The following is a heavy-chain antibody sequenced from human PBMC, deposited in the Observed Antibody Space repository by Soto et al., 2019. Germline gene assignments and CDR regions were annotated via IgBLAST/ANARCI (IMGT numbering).Heavy chain of an antibody. V-gene: IGHV3-30*18. D-gene: IGHD6-19*01. CDR2: ISYDGSNK. CDR1: GFTFSSYG. J-gene: IGHJ6*03. Sequence: GGSLRLSCAASGFTFSSYGMHWVRQAPGKGLEWVAVISYDGSNKYYADSVKGRFTISRDNSKNTLYLQMNSLRAEDTAVYYCAKPHENFGVVLAVAGTGYYMDVWGKGTTVTVSS. CDR3: AKPHENFGVVLAVAGTGYYMDV.